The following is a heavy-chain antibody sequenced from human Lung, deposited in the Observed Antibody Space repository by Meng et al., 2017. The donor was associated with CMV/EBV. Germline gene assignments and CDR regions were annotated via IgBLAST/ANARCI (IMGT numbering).Heavy chain of an antibody. V-gene: IGHV3-30-3*01. CDR2: ISYDGSNK. D-gene: IGHD1-1*01. Sequence: SXKISCAASGFTFSSYAMHWVRQAPGKGLEWVAVISYDGSNKYYADSVKGRFTISRDNSKNTLYLQMNSLRAEDTAVYYCARDHNLGFDYWGQGTVVTVSS. CDR1: GFTFSSYA. J-gene: IGHJ4*02. CDR3: ARDHNLGFDY.